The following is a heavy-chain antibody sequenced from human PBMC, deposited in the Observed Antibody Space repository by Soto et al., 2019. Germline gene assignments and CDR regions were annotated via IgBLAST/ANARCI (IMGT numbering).Heavy chain of an antibody. J-gene: IGHJ6*02. D-gene: IGHD1-26*01. CDR3: SRTYSGSYYYYYGMDV. V-gene: IGHV2-70*01. CDR2: IDWDDDK. Sequence: ESGPTLVNPTQTLTLTCTFSGFSLSTSGMCVSWIRQPPGKALEWLALIDWDDDKYYSTSLKTRLTISKDTSKNQVVLTMTNMDPVDTATYYCSRTYSGSYYYYYGMDVWGQGTTVTVSS. CDR1: GFSLSTSGMC.